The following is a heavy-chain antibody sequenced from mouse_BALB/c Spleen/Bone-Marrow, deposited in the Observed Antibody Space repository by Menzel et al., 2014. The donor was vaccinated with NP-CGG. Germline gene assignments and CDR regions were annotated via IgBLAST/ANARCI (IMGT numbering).Heavy chain of an antibody. CDR1: GYTFTSYY. Sequence: QVQLHQSGAELVKPGASVKLSCKASGYTFTSYYMYWVKQRPGQGLEWIGEINPSNGGTNFNEKFKSKATLTVDKSSSTAYMQLSSLTSEDSAVYYCTRSDGYYVPHWYFDVWGAGTTVTVSS. V-gene: IGHV1S81*02. CDR2: INPSNGGT. CDR3: TRSDGYYVPHWYFDV. J-gene: IGHJ1*01. D-gene: IGHD2-3*01.